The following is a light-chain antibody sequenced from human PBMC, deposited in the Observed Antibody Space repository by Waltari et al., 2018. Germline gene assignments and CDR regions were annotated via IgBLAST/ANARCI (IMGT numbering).Light chain of an antibody. Sequence: SSELTQDPAVSVALGQTVRITCQGDSLRSYYASWYQQKPGQAPVLVIYGKNNRPSGSPDRFSGSSSVNTASLTITGAQAEDESDYYCNSRDSSSNHLVFGGGTKLTVL. CDR2: GKN. CDR3: NSRDSSSNHLV. V-gene: IGLV3-19*01. CDR1: SLRSYY. J-gene: IGLJ2*01.